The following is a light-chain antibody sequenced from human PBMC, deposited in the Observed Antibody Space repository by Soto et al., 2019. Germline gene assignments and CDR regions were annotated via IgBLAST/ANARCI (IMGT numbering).Light chain of an antibody. J-gene: IGLJ1*01. V-gene: IGLV3-1*01. CDR3: QAWDSSTAV. CDR2: HDT. CDR1: KLGDKY. Sequence: SYELTQPPSVSVSPGQTASITCSGDKLGDKYACWYQQKPGQSPVLVIYHDTKRPSGIPERFSGSNSGNTATLTISGTQAMDEADYYCQAWDSSTAVFGTGTKLTVL.